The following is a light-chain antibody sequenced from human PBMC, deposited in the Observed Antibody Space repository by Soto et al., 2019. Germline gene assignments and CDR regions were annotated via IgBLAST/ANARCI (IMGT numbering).Light chain of an antibody. CDR2: DVT. Sequence: QSALTQPASVSGSPGQSITISCTGTSSDVGGYNFVSWYQQHPGKAPKLMIYDVTSRPSGVSHRFSGSKSDNTASLTISGLQAEDEADYYCSSFTRSSTYVFGTGTQLTVL. CDR1: SSDVGGYNF. V-gene: IGLV2-14*03. J-gene: IGLJ1*01. CDR3: SSFTRSSTYV.